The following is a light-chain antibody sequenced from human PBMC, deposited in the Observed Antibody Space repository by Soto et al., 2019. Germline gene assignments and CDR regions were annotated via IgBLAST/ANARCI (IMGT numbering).Light chain of an antibody. CDR3: QSYDSSTNWV. J-gene: IGLJ3*02. V-gene: IGLV6-57*01. CDR2: EDN. Sequence: NFMLTQSHSVSESPGKTVTISCTRSSGSIASNYVQWYQQRPGSSPTTVIYEDNQRPSGVPDRFSGSIDSSSNSASLTISGLKTEDEADYYCQSYDSSTNWVFGGGTKVTVL. CDR1: SGSIASNY.